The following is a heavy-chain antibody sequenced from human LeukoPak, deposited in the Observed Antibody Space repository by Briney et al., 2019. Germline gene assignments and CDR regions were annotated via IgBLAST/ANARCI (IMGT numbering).Heavy chain of an antibody. V-gene: IGHV3-23*01. CDR3: AKEGDDYGDYGGRYYYYYGMDV. J-gene: IGHJ6*02. Sequence: GGSLRLSCAASGFTFSSYAMSWVRQAPGKGLEWVSAISGSGGSTYYADSVKGRLTISRDNSKNTLYLQMNSLRAEDTAVYYCAKEGDDYGDYGGRYYYYYGMDVWGQGTTVTVSS. CDR1: GFTFSSYA. D-gene: IGHD4-17*01. CDR2: ISGSGGST.